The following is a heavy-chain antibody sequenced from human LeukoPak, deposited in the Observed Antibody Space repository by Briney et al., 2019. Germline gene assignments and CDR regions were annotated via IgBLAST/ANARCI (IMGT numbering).Heavy chain of an antibody. V-gene: IGHV4-4*07. CDR2: IYTSGST. J-gene: IGHJ4*02. CDR3: ATLSAGWSGYYVRAGGFDY. D-gene: IGHD3-3*01. Sequence: SETLSLTCTVSGGSISSYYWSWIRQPAGKGLEWIGRIYTSGSTNYNPSLKSRVTMSVDTSKSQFSLKLSSVTAADTAVYYCATLSAGWSGYYVRAGGFDYWGQGTLVTVSS. CDR1: GGSISSYY.